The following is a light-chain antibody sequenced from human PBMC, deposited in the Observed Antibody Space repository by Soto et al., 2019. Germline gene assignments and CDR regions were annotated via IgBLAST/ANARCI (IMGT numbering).Light chain of an antibody. Sequence: IQMTRSPSSLSASVGDRVTISCRASQGIGNALGWYQQKPGKAPKLLIYAASSLQSGVPSRFSGSGSGTDFTLTISSLQPEDFATYYCQQSYSSPWTFGQGTKVDIK. CDR3: QQSYSSPWT. CDR2: AAS. V-gene: IGKV1-39*01. CDR1: QGIGNA. J-gene: IGKJ1*01.